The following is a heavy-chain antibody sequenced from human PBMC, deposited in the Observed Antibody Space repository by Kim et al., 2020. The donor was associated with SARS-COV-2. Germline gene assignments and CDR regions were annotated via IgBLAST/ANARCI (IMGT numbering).Heavy chain of an antibody. V-gene: IGHV4-39*01. CDR3: ARPYSSGWYEGYYYYGMDV. CDR1: GGSISSSSYY. CDR2: IYYSGST. J-gene: IGHJ6*02. D-gene: IGHD6-19*01. Sequence: SETLSLTCTVSGGSISSSSYYWGWIRQPPGKGLEWIGSIYYSGSTYYNPSLKSRVTISVDTSKNQFSLKLSSVTAADTAVYYCARPYSSGWYEGYYYYGMDVWGQGTTVTISS.